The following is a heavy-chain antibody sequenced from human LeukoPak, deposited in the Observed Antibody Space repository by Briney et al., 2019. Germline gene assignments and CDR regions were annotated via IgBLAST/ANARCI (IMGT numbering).Heavy chain of an antibody. V-gene: IGHV5-10-1*01. Sequence: GESLKISCKGSGYSFASYWISWVRQMPGKGLEWMGRIDPSDSYTDYSPSFQGHVTISADKSISTAYLQWSSLKASDTAMYYCARSDCSGGNCYLLSYWGQGSLVTVSS. J-gene: IGHJ4*02. CDR3: ARSDCSGGNCYLLSY. CDR1: GYSFASYW. D-gene: IGHD2-15*01. CDR2: IDPSDSYT.